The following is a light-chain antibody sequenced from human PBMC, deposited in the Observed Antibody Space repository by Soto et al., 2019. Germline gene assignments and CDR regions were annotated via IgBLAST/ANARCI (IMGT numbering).Light chain of an antibody. Sequence: DIVLTQSPATLSLSPGERATLSCRASQSVDSYLAWYQQKVGQAPRLPIYDASNRATGIPARFSGSGSGTDFTLTISRLEPEDFAVYYCQHRSNWPPTFGQGTKVDIK. CDR1: QSVDSY. CDR3: QHRSNWPPT. CDR2: DAS. J-gene: IGKJ1*01. V-gene: IGKV3-11*01.